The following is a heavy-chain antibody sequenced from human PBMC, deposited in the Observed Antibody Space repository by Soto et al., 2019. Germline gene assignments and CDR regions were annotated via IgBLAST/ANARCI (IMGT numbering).Heavy chain of an antibody. V-gene: IGHV1-69*13. Sequence: ASVKVSCKASGGTFSSYAISWVRQAPGQGLEWMGGIIPIFGTANYAQKFQGRVTITADESTSTAYMELSSLRSEDTAVYYCARDPGIAAAGNFDYWGQGTLVTVSS. CDR3: ARDPGIAAAGNFDY. CDR1: GGTFSSYA. J-gene: IGHJ4*02. D-gene: IGHD6-13*01. CDR2: IIPIFGTA.